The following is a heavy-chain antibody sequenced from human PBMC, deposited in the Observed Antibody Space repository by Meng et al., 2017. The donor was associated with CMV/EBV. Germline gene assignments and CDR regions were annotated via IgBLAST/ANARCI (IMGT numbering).Heavy chain of an antibody. D-gene: IGHD5-18*01. CDR1: GGSFSGYY. CDR2: INHSGST. V-gene: IGHV4-34*01. CDR3: ARGGYSYGFDY. Sequence: GSLRLSCAVYGGSFSGYYGSWIRQPPGKGLEWIGEINHSGSTNYNPSLKSRVTISVDTSKNQFSLKLSSVTAADTAVYYCARGGYSYGFDYWGQGTLVTVSS. J-gene: IGHJ4*02.